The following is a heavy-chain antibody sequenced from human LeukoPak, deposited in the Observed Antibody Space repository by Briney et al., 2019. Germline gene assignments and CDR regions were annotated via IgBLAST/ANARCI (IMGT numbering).Heavy chain of an antibody. CDR3: ARVAVTGFPYYMDV. CDR2: IHYTGST. CDR1: GGSISSYY. V-gene: IGHV4-59*12. J-gene: IGHJ6*03. Sequence: PSVTLSLTCTVSGGSISSYYWSWIRQSPVKGLECIGYIHYTGSTNYNPSLKSRVTISLDTSKNHFSLRLSSVTAADTAVYFCARVAVTGFPYYMDVWGKGTTVTVSS. D-gene: IGHD7-27*01.